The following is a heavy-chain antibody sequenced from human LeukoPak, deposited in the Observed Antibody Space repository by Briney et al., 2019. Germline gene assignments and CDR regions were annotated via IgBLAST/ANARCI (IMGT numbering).Heavy chain of an antibody. D-gene: IGHD6-13*01. Sequence: SETLSLTCTVSGGSISSYYWSWIRQPPGKGLEWIGYIYYSGSTNYNPSLKSRVTISVDTSKNQFSLKLSSVIAADTAVYYCARRYSSSWYSYFDYWGQGTLVTVSS. CDR2: IYYSGST. V-gene: IGHV4-59*08. CDR1: GGSISSYY. J-gene: IGHJ4*02. CDR3: ARRYSSSWYSYFDY.